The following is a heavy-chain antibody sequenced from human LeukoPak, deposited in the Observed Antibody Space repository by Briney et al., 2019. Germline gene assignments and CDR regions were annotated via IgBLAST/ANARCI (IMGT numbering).Heavy chain of an antibody. J-gene: IGHJ3*02. CDR3: TTDYYGSGSYPDAFDI. V-gene: IGHV3-15*01. D-gene: IGHD3-10*01. CDR2: IKSKTDGGTT. CDR1: GFTFRNTA. Sequence: PGGSLRPSCAASGFTFRNTAMSWVRQAPGKGLEWVGRIKSKTDGGTTDYAATVKCRFTISRDDSKTTRHLQMNSLRTEDTAVYYCTTDYYGSGSYPDAFDIWGRGTMVTVSS.